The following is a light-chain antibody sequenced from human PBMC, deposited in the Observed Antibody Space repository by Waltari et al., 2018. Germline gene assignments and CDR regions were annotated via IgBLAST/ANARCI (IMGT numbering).Light chain of an antibody. J-gene: IGKJ1*01. CDR1: ESLSIW. CDR3: QQYKTSPWT. CDR2: EAS. Sequence: DIQVTQSPSTLSASVGDRVTITCRASESLSIWLAWFQQKPGKAPKPLIYEASTLESGVPSRFSGSASGTEFTLTISSLQPDDLATYYCQQYKTSPWTFGRGTKVEIE. V-gene: IGKV1-5*03.